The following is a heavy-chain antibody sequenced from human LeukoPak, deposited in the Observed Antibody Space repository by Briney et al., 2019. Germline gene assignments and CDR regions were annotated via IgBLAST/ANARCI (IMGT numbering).Heavy chain of an antibody. CDR2: IIPISGTP. J-gene: IGHJ6*03. V-gene: IGHV1-69*13. Sequence: SVKVSCKASGGTFSSNAISWVRQAPGQGLEWMGGIIPISGTPNYAQKFQDRVTISADESTNTAFLELSSLRSEDTAVYYCSSGTYYNPYFYIDVWGKGTTVTISS. CDR1: GGTFSSNA. D-gene: IGHD3-10*01. CDR3: SSGTYYNPYFYIDV.